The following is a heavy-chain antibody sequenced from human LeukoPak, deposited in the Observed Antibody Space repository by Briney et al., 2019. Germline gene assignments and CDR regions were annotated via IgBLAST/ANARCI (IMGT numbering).Heavy chain of an antibody. CDR2: IYYSGST. CDR3: ARAKGFSVEHYYFDY. D-gene: IGHD5/OR15-5a*01. J-gene: IGHJ4*02. V-gene: IGHV4-59*01. CDR1: GGSISSNY. Sequence: SGTLSLTCTVSGGSISSNYWSWIRQPPGKGLEWIGYIYYSGSTNYNPSLKSRVTISVDTSKNQFSLKLSSVTTADTAVYYCARAKGFSVEHYYFDYWGQGTLVTVSS.